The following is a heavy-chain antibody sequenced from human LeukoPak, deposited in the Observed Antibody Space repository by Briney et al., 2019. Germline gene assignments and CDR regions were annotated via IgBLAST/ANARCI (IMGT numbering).Heavy chain of an antibody. J-gene: IGHJ4*02. Sequence: PGGSLRLSCAVSGITLSNYGMSWVRQAPGKGLEWVAGISDSGGNTKYADSVKGRFTISRDNPKNTLYLQMYSLRAEDTAVYFCAKRGVVIRVILVGFHKEAYYFESWGQGALVTVSS. CDR3: AKRGVVIRVILVGFHKEAYYFES. CDR1: GITLSNYG. CDR2: ISDSGGNT. V-gene: IGHV3-23*01. D-gene: IGHD3/OR15-3a*01.